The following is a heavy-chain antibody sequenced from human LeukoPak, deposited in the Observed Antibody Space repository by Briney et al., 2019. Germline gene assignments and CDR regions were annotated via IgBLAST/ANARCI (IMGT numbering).Heavy chain of an antibody. J-gene: IGHJ4*02. CDR3: ARDQYDTWSRRGNFDS. CDR1: GFTVSSNY. Sequence: GGSLRLSCAASGFTVSSNYMSWVRQAPGKGLEWVANIKLNGSEKNYVDSVKGRFTISRDNTKNSLYLQMNSLRVEDTAVFYCARDQYDTWSRRGNFDSWGQGTLVIVSS. D-gene: IGHD3-3*01. V-gene: IGHV3-7*03. CDR2: IKLNGSEK.